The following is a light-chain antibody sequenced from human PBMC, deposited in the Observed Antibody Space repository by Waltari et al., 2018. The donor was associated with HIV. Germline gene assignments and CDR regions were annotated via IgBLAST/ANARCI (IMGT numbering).Light chain of an antibody. V-gene: IGKV3-15*01. CDR1: QSVSSN. Sequence: EIVMTQSPATLSVSPGERATLSCRASQSVSSNLAWYQQKPGQAPRLPARFSGSGSGTEFTLTISSLQSEDFAVYYCQHYNKWPWTFGQGTKVEIK. J-gene: IGKJ1*01. CDR3: QHYNKWPWT.